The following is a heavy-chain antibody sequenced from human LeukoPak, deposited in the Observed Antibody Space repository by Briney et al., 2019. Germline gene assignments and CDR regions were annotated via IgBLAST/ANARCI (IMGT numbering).Heavy chain of an antibody. Sequence: ASVKVSCKASGYTFTGYYMHWVRQAPGQGLEWMGWINPNSGGTNYAQKFQGRVTMTRDTSISTAYMELSRLRSDDTAVYYCARDVGGNSAVDYWGQGTLVTVSP. J-gene: IGHJ4*02. CDR2: INPNSGGT. V-gene: IGHV1-2*02. CDR1: GYTFTGYY. CDR3: ARDVGGNSAVDY. D-gene: IGHD4-23*01.